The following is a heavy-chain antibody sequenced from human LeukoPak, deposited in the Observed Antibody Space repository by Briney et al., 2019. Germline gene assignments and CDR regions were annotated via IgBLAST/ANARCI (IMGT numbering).Heavy chain of an antibody. V-gene: IGHV1-18*01. J-gene: IGHJ4*02. D-gene: IGHD1-26*01. CDR1: GYTFTSYG. CDR3: ARDPQWEQSRIDY. Sequence: ASVKVSCKASGYTFTSYGISCVRRAPGQGLEWMGWISAYNGNTNYAQKLQGRVTMTTDTSTSTAYMEPRSLRSDDTAVYCCARDPQWEQSRIDYWGQETLVTVSS. CDR2: ISAYNGNT.